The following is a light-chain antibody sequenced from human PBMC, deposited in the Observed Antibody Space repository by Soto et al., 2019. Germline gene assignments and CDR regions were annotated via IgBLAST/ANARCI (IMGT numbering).Light chain of an antibody. CDR3: QSYGGNTLPV. Sequence: NFMLTQPHSVSESPGKTVTISCTGSSGSIASNYVQWYQQRPGSAPTTVIYEDKKRPSGVPDRFSGSIDSSSNSASLTISGLKAEEEGYYYCQSYGGNTLPVFGGGTQLTVL. V-gene: IGLV6-57*02. CDR2: EDK. CDR1: SGSIASNY. J-gene: IGLJ7*01.